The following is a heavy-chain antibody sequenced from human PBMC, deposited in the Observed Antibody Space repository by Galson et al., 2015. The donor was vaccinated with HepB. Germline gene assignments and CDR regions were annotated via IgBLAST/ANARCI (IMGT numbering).Heavy chain of an antibody. V-gene: IGHV1-18*04. J-gene: IGHJ4*02. D-gene: IGHD6-19*01. CDR1: GFTFTAYG. CDR3: VRGVAVASSYYFDS. Sequence: SVKVSCKASGFTFTAYGINWVRQAPGQGLEWMGWIVTFNGKTNYSQKMQGRVAMTTDTSSSTAYMELRSLRSDDTAVYYCVRGVAVASSYYFDSWGQGTLVTVSS. CDR2: IVTFNGKT.